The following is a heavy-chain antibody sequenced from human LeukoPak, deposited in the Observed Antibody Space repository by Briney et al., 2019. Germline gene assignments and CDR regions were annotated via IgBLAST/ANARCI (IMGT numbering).Heavy chain of an antibody. CDR2: ISYDGSNK. CDR1: GFTFSSYG. Sequence: GGSLRLSCAASGFTFSSYGMHWVRQAPGKGLEWVAVISYDGSNKYYADSVKGRSTISRDNSKNTLYLQMNSLRAEDTAVYYCAKVGEEWELQGSDYWGQGTLVTVSS. J-gene: IGHJ4*02. D-gene: IGHD1-26*01. V-gene: IGHV3-30*18. CDR3: AKVGEEWELQGSDY.